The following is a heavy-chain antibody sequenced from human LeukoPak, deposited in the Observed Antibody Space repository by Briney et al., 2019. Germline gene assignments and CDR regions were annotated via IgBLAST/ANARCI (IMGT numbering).Heavy chain of an antibody. CDR2: INPNSGGT. CDR3: ARGYDFWSGYWFDY. Sequence: GASVKVSCKASGYTFTGYYMHWVRQAPGRGLEWMGGINPNSGGTNYAQKFQGRVTMTRDTSISTAYMELSRLRSDDTAVYYCARGYDFWSGYWFDYWGQGTLVTVSS. D-gene: IGHD3-3*01. J-gene: IGHJ4*02. CDR1: GYTFTGYY. V-gene: IGHV1-2*02.